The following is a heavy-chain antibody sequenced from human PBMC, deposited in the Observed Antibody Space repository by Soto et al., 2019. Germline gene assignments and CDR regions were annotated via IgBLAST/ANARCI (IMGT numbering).Heavy chain of an antibody. V-gene: IGHV4-30-2*01. CDR2: IYHSGST. CDR3: ARSGFWNDDPVFDY. Sequence: SETLSLTCAVSGGSISSGGYSWSWIRQPPGKGLEWIGYIYHSGSTYYNPSLKSRVTISVERSKNQFSLKLSSVTAADTAVYYCARSGFWNDDPVFDYWGQGTLVTVSS. D-gene: IGHD1-1*01. CDR1: GGSISSGGYS. J-gene: IGHJ4*02.